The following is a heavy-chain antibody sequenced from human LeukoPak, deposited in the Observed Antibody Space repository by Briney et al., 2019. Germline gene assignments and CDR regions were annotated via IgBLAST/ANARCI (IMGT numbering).Heavy chain of an antibody. D-gene: IGHD3-3*01. V-gene: IGHV3-21*01. CDR2: ISSSSSYI. Sequence: GGSLRLSCAASGFTFSSYSMNWVRQAPGKGLEWVSSISSSSSYIYYADSAKGRFTISRDNAKNSLYLQMNSLRAEDTAVYYCARGGPYYDFWSGYLTSFDYWGQGTLVTVSS. CDR3: ARGGPYYDFWSGYLTSFDY. CDR1: GFTFSSYS. J-gene: IGHJ4*02.